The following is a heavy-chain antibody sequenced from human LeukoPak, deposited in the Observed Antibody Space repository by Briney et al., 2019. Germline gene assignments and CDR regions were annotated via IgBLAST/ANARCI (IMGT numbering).Heavy chain of an antibody. CDR2: VSSSSSNI. V-gene: IGHV3-48*02. Sequence: GGSLILSCAASGFTFSIYTMNWVRQAPRKGLEWISCVSSSSSNIYYADSVTGRFTISRDNAKNSLYLQMNSLRDEDTAVYYCARDFRFAVDYWGQGTLVSVSS. CDR1: GFTFSIYT. J-gene: IGHJ4*02. CDR3: ARDFRFAVDY.